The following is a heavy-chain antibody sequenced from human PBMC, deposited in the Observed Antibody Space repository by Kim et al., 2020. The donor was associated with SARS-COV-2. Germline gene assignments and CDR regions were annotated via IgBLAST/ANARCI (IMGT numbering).Heavy chain of an antibody. V-gene: IGHV3-23*01. Sequence: GGSLRLSCAASGFTFTTYAMSWVRQAPGKGLEWVSSISTGGGSTYYADSVKGRFTISRDKSKNTLYLQMNSLRAEDTAVYYCAKGGLDYVRGRPLWDWGQGTLVTVSS. D-gene: IGHD3-16*01. CDR2: ISTGGGST. CDR1: GFTFTTYA. J-gene: IGHJ4*02. CDR3: AKGGLDYVRGRPLWD.